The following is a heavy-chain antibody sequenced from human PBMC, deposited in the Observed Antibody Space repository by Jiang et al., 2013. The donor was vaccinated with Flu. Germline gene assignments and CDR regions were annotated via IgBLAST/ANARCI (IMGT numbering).Heavy chain of an antibody. J-gene: IGHJ4*02. CDR1: Y. CDR2: IYYSGST. CDR3: ARDQPYDFWSGYPTTTFDY. Sequence: YWSWIRQHPGKGLEWIGYIYYSGSTYYNPSLKSRVTISVDTSKNQFSLKLSSVTAADTAVYYCARDQPYDFWSGYPTTTFDYWGQGTLVTVSS. V-gene: IGHV4-31*02. D-gene: IGHD3-3*01.